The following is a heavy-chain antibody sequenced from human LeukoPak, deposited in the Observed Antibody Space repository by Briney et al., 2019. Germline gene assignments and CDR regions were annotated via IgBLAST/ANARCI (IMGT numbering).Heavy chain of an antibody. CDR1: GFTLSSYW. CDR3: ATSRYFCGASCSYH. Sequence: GGSLRLSCAASGFTLSSYWMYWVRQAPGKGLMWVSRTNSDGSSTNYADSVKGRFTISRDNAKNTLYLQMNSLRAEDTAVYYCATSRYFCGASCSYHWVQGTLVTVSS. J-gene: IGHJ5*02. CDR2: TNSDGSST. V-gene: IGHV3-74*01. D-gene: IGHD2-15*01.